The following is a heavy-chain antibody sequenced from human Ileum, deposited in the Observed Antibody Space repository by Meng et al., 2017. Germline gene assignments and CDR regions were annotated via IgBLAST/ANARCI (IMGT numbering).Heavy chain of an antibody. Sequence: VAVGGAGGGFVQPGGSLCLSCAVSGFTVSHNYMAWVRQAPGKGLEWISIIYIGGNTYYTDSVKGRFTISRDNSKNTLYLQMNSLRVEDTAFYYCARAGNGDSWNWFGPWGQGTLVTVSS. J-gene: IGHJ5*02. V-gene: IGHV3-66*02. CDR2: IYIGGNT. CDR1: GFTVSHNY. CDR3: ARAGNGDSWNWFGP. D-gene: IGHD4-17*01.